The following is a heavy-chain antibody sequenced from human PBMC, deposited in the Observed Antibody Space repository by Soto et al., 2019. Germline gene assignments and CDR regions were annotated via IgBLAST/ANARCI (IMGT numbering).Heavy chain of an antibody. CDR3: ARGTMVRGVIIRGWFDP. CDR2: INPNSGGT. D-gene: IGHD3-10*01. V-gene: IGHV1-2*02. CDR1: GFTFSAYY. Sequence: GPPVKVSCKASGFTFSAYYIYWVRQAPGQGLEWIGWINPNSGGTNNAQKLQGRVTMTTDTSTSTAYMELRSLRSDDTAVYYCARGTMVRGVIIRGWFDPWGQGTLVTVSS. J-gene: IGHJ5*02.